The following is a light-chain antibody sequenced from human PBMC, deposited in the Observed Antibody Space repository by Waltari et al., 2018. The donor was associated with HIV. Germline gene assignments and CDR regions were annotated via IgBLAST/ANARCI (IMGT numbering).Light chain of an antibody. V-gene: IGLV1-47*01. CDR2: RNN. Sequence: QSVLTQAPSASGTPGQRVTISCSGSSSNLGRNYVYWYTQFPGTAPKLLIYRNNQRPSGVPDRFSGSKSGTSASLAISGLRSEDEADYYCATWDDTLSGPVFGGGTKLTVL. J-gene: IGLJ2*01. CDR1: SSNLGRNY. CDR3: ATWDDTLSGPV.